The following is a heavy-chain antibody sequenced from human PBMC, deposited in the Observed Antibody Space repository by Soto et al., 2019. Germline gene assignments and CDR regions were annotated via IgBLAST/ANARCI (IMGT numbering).Heavy chain of an antibody. CDR1: GGSISSYY. CDR2: IYYSGST. J-gene: IGHJ6*03. V-gene: IGHV4-59*08. Sequence: QVQLQESGPGLVKPSETLSLTCTVSGGSISSYYWSWIRQPPGKGLEWIGYIYYSGSTNYNPSLKSRVTISVDTSKNQFSLKLSSVTAADTAVYYCARHSGSSSQYYYYYMDVWGKGTTVTVSS. CDR3: ARHSGSSSQYYYYYMDV. D-gene: IGHD6-6*01.